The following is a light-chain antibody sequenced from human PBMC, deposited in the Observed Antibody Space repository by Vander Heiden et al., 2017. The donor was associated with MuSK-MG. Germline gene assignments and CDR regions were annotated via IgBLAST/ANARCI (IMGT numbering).Light chain of an antibody. CDR3: TSRAGANVV. J-gene: IGLJ2*01. Sequence: GTSSDIGDSNYVSWYQQHPGRAPKLMIFEVNKRPSGVPDRFSGSKSGNTASLAVSGLQADDEADYYCTSRAGANVVFGGGTKLTVL. CDR2: EVN. CDR1: SSDIGDSNY. V-gene: IGLV2-8*01.